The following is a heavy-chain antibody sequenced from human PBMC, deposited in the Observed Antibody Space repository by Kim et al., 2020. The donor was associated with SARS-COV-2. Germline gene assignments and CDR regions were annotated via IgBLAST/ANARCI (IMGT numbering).Heavy chain of an antibody. J-gene: IGHJ4*02. V-gene: IGHV4-39*01. Sequence: LKSRVTISVDTSKNQFSLKLSSVTAADTAVYYCARGILRLGELSQFYFDYWGQGTLVTVSS. D-gene: IGHD3-16*02. CDR3: ARGILRLGELSQFYFDY.